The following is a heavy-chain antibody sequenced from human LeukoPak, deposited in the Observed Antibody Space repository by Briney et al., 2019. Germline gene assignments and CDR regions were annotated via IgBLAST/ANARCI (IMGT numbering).Heavy chain of an antibody. CDR1: GGSFSGYY. CDR3: ARAEGINWFDP. Sequence: SETLSLTRAVYGGSFSGYYWSWIRQPPGKGLEWIGEINHSGSTNYNPSLKSRVTISVDTSKNQFSLKLSSVTAADTAVYYCARAEGINWFDPWGQGTLVTVSS. D-gene: IGHD3-10*01. V-gene: IGHV4-34*01. J-gene: IGHJ5*02. CDR2: INHSGST.